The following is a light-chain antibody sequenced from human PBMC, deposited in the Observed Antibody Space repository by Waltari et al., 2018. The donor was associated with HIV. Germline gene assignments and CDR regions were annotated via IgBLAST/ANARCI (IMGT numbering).Light chain of an antibody. J-gene: IGKJ1*01. CDR2: GAS. CDR1: QSVSSN. V-gene: IGKV3-15*01. Sequence: ETVMTQSPATLSVSPGERATLSCRASQSVSSNLAWYQQKPGQAPRLLIYGASTRATGIPARFSGSGSGTEFTLTISSLQSEDFAFYYCQQYNDWPKTFGQGTKVEIK. CDR3: QQYNDWPKT.